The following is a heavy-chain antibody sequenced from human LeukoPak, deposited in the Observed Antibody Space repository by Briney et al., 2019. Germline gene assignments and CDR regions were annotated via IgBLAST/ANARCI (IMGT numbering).Heavy chain of an antibody. D-gene: IGHD2-21*02. CDR1: GGSISSGDYC. V-gene: IGHV4-30-4*01. J-gene: IGHJ4*02. CDR3: AREILAYCGGDCYSAPFDY. CDR2: IHNSGST. Sequence: NPSETLSLTCTVSGGSISSGDYCWSWIRQPPGKGLQWIGYIHNSGSTYYNPSLKSRVTISVDTSKSQFSLKLNSVTAADTAVYYRAREILAYCGGDCYSAPFDYWGQGTLVTVSS.